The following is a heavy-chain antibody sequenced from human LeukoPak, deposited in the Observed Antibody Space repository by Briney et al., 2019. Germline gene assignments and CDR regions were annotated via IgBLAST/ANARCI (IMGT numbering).Heavy chain of an antibody. J-gene: IGHJ4*02. D-gene: IGHD4-17*01. Sequence: GWAVTVSRAACLLILRLYWMSWLRPAPGKGLAWVANIIQDGSEKYYVDSVKGRFTISRDNAKKSLYLQMDSLRAEDTAVYYCARVDDLGESFDHWGQGTLVTVSS. CDR3: ARVDDLGESFDH. CDR2: IIQDGSEK. CDR1: LLILRLYW. V-gene: IGHV3-7*02.